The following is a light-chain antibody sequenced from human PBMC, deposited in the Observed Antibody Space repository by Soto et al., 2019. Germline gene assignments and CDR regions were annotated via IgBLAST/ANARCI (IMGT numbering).Light chain of an antibody. CDR3: QKYNSAPRT. CDR2: KAP. Sequence: DIQMTQSPSTLSASVGDRVTITCRASQSISSWLAWYQQKPGKAPKLLIYKAPTLKSGVPSRFSGSGSGTEFTLTISSLQPEDVATYYCQKYNSAPRTFGQGTKV. V-gene: IGKV1-5*03. J-gene: IGKJ1*01. CDR1: QSISSW.